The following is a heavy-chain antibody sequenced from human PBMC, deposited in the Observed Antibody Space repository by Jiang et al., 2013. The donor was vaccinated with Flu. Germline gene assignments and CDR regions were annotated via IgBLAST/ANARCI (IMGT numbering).Heavy chain of an antibody. J-gene: IGHJ6*02. D-gene: IGHD6-19*01. CDR3: ARHNSVAGTDYYYGMDV. CDR2: AYYTGST. CDR1: IDSITGYY. Sequence: GSGLVKPSETLSLTCSVSIDSITGYYWSWIRQPPGKGLEWIGYAYYTGSTTYSPLLKSRVTISVDTSKNQFSLRLSSVTAADTAVYYCARHNSVAGTDYYYGMDVVGPKGPTVTVSS. V-gene: IGHV4-59*08.